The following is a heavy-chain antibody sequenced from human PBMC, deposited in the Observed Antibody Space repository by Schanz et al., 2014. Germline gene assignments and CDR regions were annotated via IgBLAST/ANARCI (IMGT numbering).Heavy chain of an antibody. V-gene: IGHV3-23*04. CDR1: GFTFSSYA. Sequence: VQLVDSGGGLVQPGGSLRLSCAASGFTFSSYAMSWVRQAPGKGLEWVSVIGVDGTTTYYADSVKGRFTISRDNSKNTLYLQMNSRRAEDTAVYYCANNWNLDYWGQGTLVTVSS. CDR3: ANNWNLDY. J-gene: IGHJ4*02. D-gene: IGHD1-20*01. CDR2: IGVDGTTT.